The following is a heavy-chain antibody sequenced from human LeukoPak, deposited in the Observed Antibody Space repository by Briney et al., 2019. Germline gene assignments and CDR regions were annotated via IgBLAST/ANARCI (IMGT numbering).Heavy chain of an antibody. CDR3: ARPLDNCGGDCPIHNWFDP. CDR2: SYHSGST. V-gene: IGHV4-38-2*01. J-gene: IGHJ5*02. CDR1: GYSISSGYY. Sequence: PSETLSLTCAVSGYSISSGYYWGWSRPPPGKGLEWVGTSYHSGSTYYNPSLKSRVTISVDTSKNQFSLKLSSVTAADTAVYYCARPLDNCGGDCPIHNWFDPWGQGTLVTVSS. D-gene: IGHD2-21*01.